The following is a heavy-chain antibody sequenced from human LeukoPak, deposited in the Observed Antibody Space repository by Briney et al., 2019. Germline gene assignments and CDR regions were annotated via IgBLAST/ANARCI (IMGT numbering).Heavy chain of an antibody. CDR1: GASISSGIYY. Sequence: PSQTLSLTCSFSGASISSGIYYWNWIRQPAGKGLEWIGRIYTRGSTNYSPSLKSRVTISVDTSKNQFSLKLSSVTTADTAVYYCAREVGGYSYGYRPTELYWYFDLWGRGTLVTVSS. V-gene: IGHV4-61*02. CDR3: AREVGGYSYGYRPTELYWYFDL. CDR2: IYTRGST. J-gene: IGHJ2*01. D-gene: IGHD5-18*01.